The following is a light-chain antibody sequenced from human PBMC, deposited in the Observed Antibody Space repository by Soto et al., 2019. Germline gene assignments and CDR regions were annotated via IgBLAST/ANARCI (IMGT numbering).Light chain of an antibody. CDR3: SSYTSSNTFYV. J-gene: IGLJ1*01. V-gene: IGLV2-14*01. Sequence: QSALTQPASVSGSPEQSVTISCTGTSSDVGGYDYVSWYQQHPGKAPKLMLYDVTNRPSGVSNRFSGSKSGNTASLTISGLQAEDEADYYCSSYTSSNTFYVFGTGTKLTVL. CDR1: SSDVGGYDY. CDR2: DVT.